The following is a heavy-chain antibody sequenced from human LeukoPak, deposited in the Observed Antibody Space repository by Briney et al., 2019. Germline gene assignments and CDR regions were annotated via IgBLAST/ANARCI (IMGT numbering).Heavy chain of an antibody. V-gene: IGHV3-66*02. CDR3: ARGLYDSGTYYPFYFDS. D-gene: IGHD3-10*01. Sequence: GGSLRVSCAASGFTVSSNYMNWVRQAPGKGLEWISVIYSSGRTYYADAVKGRFTISTDKSKNTLPLQMNSLRADDTAVYYCARGLYDSGTYYPFYFDSWGQGTLVSVSS. J-gene: IGHJ4*02. CDR2: IYSSGRT. CDR1: GFTVSSNY.